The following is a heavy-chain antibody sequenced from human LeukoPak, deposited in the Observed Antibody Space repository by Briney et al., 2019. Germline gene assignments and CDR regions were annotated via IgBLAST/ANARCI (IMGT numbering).Heavy chain of an antibody. CDR2: IKTDGSIT. V-gene: IGHV3-74*01. J-gene: IGHJ4*02. Sequence: PGGSLRLSCAASGFTFSSYWMCWVRQDPGKGLAWVSCIKTDGSITAYAGSVKGRFTISRDNAKNSLYLQMNSLRAEDTAVYFCARDKALNSWGQGTLVTVSS. CDR3: ARDKALNS. CDR1: GFTFSSYW.